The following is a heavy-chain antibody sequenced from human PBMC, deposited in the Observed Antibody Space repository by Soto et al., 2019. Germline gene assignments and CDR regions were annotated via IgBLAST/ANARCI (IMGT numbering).Heavy chain of an antibody. CDR2: MSGSSSTT. Sequence: EVQLVESGGGLVQTGGSLRLSCAVSGFTFSNYAMSWVRQAPGGGLEWVSSMSGSSSTTYYADSVRGRFTISRDRSKNTLYLQMSSLRAEDTALYYCAKNQERELPRVIDFWGQGTLVTVSS. CDR1: GFTFSNYA. J-gene: IGHJ4*02. V-gene: IGHV3-23*04. CDR3: AKNQERELPRVIDF. D-gene: IGHD1-7*01.